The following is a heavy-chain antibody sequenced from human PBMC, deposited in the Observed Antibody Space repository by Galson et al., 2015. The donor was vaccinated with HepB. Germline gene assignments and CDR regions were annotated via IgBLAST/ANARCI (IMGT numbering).Heavy chain of an antibody. Sequence: SVTVSCKASGGTYSSYAISWVRQAPGQGLEWMGGIIPIFGTANYAQKFQGRVTITAGESTSTAYMELSSLRSEDTAVYYCARDYYGSGSPWGAFDYWGQGTLVTVSS. CDR3: ARDYYGSGSPWGAFDY. CDR2: IIPIFGTA. CDR1: GGTYSSYA. V-gene: IGHV1-69*13. D-gene: IGHD3-10*01. J-gene: IGHJ4*02.